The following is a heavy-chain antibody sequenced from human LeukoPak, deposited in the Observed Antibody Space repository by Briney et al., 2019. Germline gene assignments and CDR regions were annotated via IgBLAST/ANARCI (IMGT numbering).Heavy chain of an antibody. CDR3: ARLPTVTFFDY. CDR2: IYYSGNT. CDR1: GGSFSGYY. D-gene: IGHD4-17*01. V-gene: IGHV4-34*01. J-gene: IGHJ4*02. Sequence: PSETLSLTCAVYGGSFSGYYWSWIRQPPGKGLEWIGSIYYSGNTYYNTSLKSRVTISVDTSKNQFSLELSSVTAADTAVYYCARLPTVTFFDYWGQGTLVTVSS.